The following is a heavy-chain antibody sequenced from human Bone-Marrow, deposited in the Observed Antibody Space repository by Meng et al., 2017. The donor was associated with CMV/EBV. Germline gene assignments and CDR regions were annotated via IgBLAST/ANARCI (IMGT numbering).Heavy chain of an antibody. CDR2: IVVGSGNT. D-gene: IGHD3-16*01. CDR1: GFTFTSSA. V-gene: IGHV1-58*01. J-gene: IGHJ6*02. Sequence: SVKVSCKASGFTFTSSAVQWVRQARGQRLEWIGWIVVGSGNTNYAQKFQERVTITRDMSTSTAYMELSSLRSEDTAVYYCARALSKYYYYSMDVWGQGTTVTVSS. CDR3: ARALSKYYYYSMDV.